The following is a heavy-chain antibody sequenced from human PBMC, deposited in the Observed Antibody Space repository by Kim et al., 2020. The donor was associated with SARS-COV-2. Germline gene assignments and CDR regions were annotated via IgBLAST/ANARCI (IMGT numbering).Heavy chain of an antibody. D-gene: IGHD3-3*01. V-gene: IGHV3-21*01. CDR3: ARDQVNNDFWSGYYSGNYYYYYGMDV. J-gene: IGHJ6*02. CDR1: GFTFSSYS. CDR2: ISSSSSYI. Sequence: GGSLRLSCAASGFTFSSYSMNWVRQAPGKGLEWVSSISSSSSYIYYADSVKGRFTISGDNANKSLYLQMNSLGAEDTAVYYCARDQVNNDFWSGYYSGNYYYYYGMDVWGQGATLTVSS.